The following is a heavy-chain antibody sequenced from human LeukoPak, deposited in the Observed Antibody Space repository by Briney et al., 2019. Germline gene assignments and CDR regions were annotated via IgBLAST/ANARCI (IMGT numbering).Heavy chain of an antibody. CDR1: GGTFSKYT. Sequence: SVKVSCKASGGTFSKYTCSWVRQRPAQGLEWMGGITPLFGTANFAQKFQGRVTITVERYVSTDDVALSSLSEGGTAVYYFARDSSDIRSLIAHWGQGILVTVSS. CDR3: ARDSSDIRSLIAH. D-gene: IGHD2-15*01. J-gene: IGHJ1*01. V-gene: IGHV1-69*06. CDR2: ITPLFGTA.